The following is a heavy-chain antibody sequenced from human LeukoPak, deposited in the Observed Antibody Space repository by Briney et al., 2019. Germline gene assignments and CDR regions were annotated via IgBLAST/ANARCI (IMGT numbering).Heavy chain of an antibody. V-gene: IGHV4-59*08. CDR1: GDSISSYY. D-gene: IGHD3-10*01. Sequence: SETLSLTCTVSGDSISSYYWSWIRQPPGKGLEWIGYIYYSGSTNQNLSLKSRVTISVDTSKNQFSLKLNSVTAADTAVYYCARQNAVHFDYWGQGTLVTVSS. CDR2: IYYSGST. J-gene: IGHJ4*02. CDR3: ARQNAVHFDY.